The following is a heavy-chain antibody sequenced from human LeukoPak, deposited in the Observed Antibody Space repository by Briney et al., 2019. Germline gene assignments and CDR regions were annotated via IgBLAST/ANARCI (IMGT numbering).Heavy chain of an antibody. V-gene: IGHV3-23*01. CDR3: AKDGGSSSWLFDY. CDR1: GFTFSSYA. CDR2: ISGSGGST. Sequence: PGWSLRLSCAASGFTFSSYAMSWVRQAPGKGLEWVSAISGSGGSTYYADSVKGRFTISRDNSKNTLYLQMNSLRAEDTAVYYCAKDGGSSSWLFDYWDQGTLVTVSS. D-gene: IGHD6-13*01. J-gene: IGHJ4*02.